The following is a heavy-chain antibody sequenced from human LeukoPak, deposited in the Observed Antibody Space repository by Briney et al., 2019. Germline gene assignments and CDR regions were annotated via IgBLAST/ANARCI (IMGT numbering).Heavy chain of an antibody. V-gene: IGHV3-21*01. CDR3: ARLPGIASAYSNY. D-gene: IGHD6-13*01. J-gene: IGHJ4*02. Sequence: GGSLRLSCAASGFTFSSYSMNWVRQAPGKGLEWVSSISSSSSYIYYADSVKGRFTISRDNAKNSLYLQMNSLRAEGTAVYYCARLPGIASAYSNYWGRGTLVTVST. CDR2: ISSSSSYI. CDR1: GFTFSSYS.